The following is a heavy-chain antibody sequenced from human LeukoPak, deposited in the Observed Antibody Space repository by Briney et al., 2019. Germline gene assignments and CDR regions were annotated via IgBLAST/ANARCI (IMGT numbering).Heavy chain of an antibody. D-gene: IGHD1-1*01. V-gene: IGHV1-3*01. Sequence: ASVKVSCKASGYTFTSYAMHWVRQAPGQRLEWMGWINASNGNTKYSQKFQGRVTITRDTSASTAYMELSSLRSEDTAVYYCARDQVATTSGFFYYYGMDVWGQGTTVTVSS. CDR1: GYTFTSYA. CDR3: ARDQVATTSGFFYYYGMDV. CDR2: INASNGNT. J-gene: IGHJ6*01.